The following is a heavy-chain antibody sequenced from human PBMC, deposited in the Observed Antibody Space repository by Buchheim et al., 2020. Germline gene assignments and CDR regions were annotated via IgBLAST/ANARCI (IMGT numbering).Heavy chain of an antibody. Sequence: EVQLLESGGGLVRPGGSLRLSCSASGFSFSTYGMGWVRQAPGKGLEWVANIKQDGSEKYYVDSVKGRFTISRDNAKNSLYLQMNSLRAEDTAVYYCARGDVLRYFDWLGASGMDVWGQGTTVPVSS. J-gene: IGHJ6*02. CDR1: GFSFSTYG. D-gene: IGHD3-9*01. V-gene: IGHV3-7*01. CDR2: IKQDGSEK. CDR3: ARGDVLRYFDWLGASGMDV.